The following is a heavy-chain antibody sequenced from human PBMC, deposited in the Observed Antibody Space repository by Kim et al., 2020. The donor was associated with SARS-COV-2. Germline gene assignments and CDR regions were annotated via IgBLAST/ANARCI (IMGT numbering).Heavy chain of an antibody. CDR2: IYYSGST. V-gene: IGHV4-59*08. CDR3: ARSALFRTFDI. Sequence: SETLSLTCTVSGDSISSSYWSWIRQPPGKGLEWIGYIYYSGSTNYNPSLKSRVTISIDTSKNQFSLKLSSVTAADTAVYYCARSALFRTFDIWGQGTM. J-gene: IGHJ3*02. D-gene: IGHD2-21*01. CDR1: GDSISSSY.